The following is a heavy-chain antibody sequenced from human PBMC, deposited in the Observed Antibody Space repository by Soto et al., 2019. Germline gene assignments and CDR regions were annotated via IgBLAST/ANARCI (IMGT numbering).Heavy chain of an antibody. CDR1: SGSFSGYY. Sequence: PSVTLSLTCSIYSGSFSGYYWSWISQTNGKGLEWIGEISQSGNTNYSPSLKSRVSISIDTSKKQFSLNLASVSAADTAVYYCARAPKVSGSSQTLPDGWGQGTLVTVSS. CDR2: ISQSGNT. J-gene: IGHJ4*02. CDR3: ARAPKVSGSSQTLPDG. V-gene: IGHV4-34*01. D-gene: IGHD6-6*01.